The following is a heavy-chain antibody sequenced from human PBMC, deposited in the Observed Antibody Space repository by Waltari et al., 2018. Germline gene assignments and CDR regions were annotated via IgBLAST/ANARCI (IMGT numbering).Heavy chain of an antibody. CDR3: ARELHDYSFGSLGD. J-gene: IGHJ4*02. Sequence: EVQLVETGGGFIQPGGSLRLSCAAPGSTVSRTYMRWVRQAPGKGLEGVSVIDSGGSTYDADPVKGRFTISRDNSKNTLYLQMNSLRAEDTAVYYCARELHDYSFGSLGDWGQGTLVTVSS. CDR1: GSTVSRTY. D-gene: IGHD4-4*01. CDR2: IDSGGST. V-gene: IGHV3-53*02.